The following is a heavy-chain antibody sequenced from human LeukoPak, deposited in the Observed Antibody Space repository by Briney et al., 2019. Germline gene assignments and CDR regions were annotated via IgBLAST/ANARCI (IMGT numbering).Heavy chain of an antibody. D-gene: IGHD1-7*01. CDR3: ASRGTTGPYYYYYGMDV. CDR1: GFAFSNYA. J-gene: IGHJ6*02. CDR2: ITGGGADT. V-gene: IGHV3-23*01. Sequence: GGSLRLSCAASGFAFSNYAMAWVRQAPGKEPEWVSVITGGGADTYQIDSVKGRFTISRDNSKNTLYLQMNSLRAEGTAVYYCASRGTTGPYYYYYGMDVWGQGTTVTVSS.